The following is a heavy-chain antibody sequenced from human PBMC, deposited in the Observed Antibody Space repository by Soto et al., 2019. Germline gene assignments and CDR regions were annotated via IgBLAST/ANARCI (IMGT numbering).Heavy chain of an antibody. CDR1: GFTVSSNY. Sequence: EVQLVESGGGLIQPGGSLRLSCAASGFTVSSNYMSWVRQAPGKGLEWVSVIYSGGSTYYADSVKGRFTISRDNSKNTLYLQMNSLRAEDTAVYYCARGPTYYDFWSGYYPFDYWGQGTLVTVSS. V-gene: IGHV3-53*01. CDR2: IYSGGST. J-gene: IGHJ4*02. D-gene: IGHD3-3*01. CDR3: ARGPTYYDFWSGYYPFDY.